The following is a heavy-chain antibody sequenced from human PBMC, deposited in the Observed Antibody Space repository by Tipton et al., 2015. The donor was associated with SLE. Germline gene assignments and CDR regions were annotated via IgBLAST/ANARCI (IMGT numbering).Heavy chain of an antibody. CDR3: ARDTEYSSGWPSFDY. CDR2: ISGSSSYI. Sequence: SLRLSCAASGFTFSSYSMNWVRQAPGKGLEWVSSISGSSSYIYYADSVKGRFTISRDNAKNSLYLQMNSLRAEDTAVYYCARDTEYSSGWPSFDYWGQGTLVTVSS. J-gene: IGHJ4*02. D-gene: IGHD6-19*01. CDR1: GFTFSSYS. V-gene: IGHV3-21*01.